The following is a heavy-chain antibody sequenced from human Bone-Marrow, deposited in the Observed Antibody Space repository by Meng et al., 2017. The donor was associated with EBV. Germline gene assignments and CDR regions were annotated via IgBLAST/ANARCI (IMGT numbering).Heavy chain of an antibody. Sequence: VQLQEPGPELVKPSQTLSLTCAVSDDSIHSGGYYWSWFLQPPGKGLEWIGYIYYSSSTYYTPSLKTRLTISLDTSKSQFSLKLYSVTAADTAMYYCARAGRGYGDFEYYFDYWGQGTLVTVSS. J-gene: IGHJ4*02. CDR1: DDSIHSGGYY. CDR3: ARAGRGYGDFEYYFDY. CDR2: IYYSSST. D-gene: IGHD4-17*01. V-gene: IGHV4-30-4*01.